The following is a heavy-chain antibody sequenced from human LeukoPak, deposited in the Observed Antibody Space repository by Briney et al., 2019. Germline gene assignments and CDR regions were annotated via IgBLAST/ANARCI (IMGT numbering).Heavy chain of an antibody. J-gene: IGHJ4*02. CDR3: ARDRGSQDY. V-gene: IGHV3-7*05. D-gene: IGHD3-10*01. Sequence: PGGSLRLSCAASGFTFSTFWMSWVRQAPGKGLEWVANIKQDGSEKYYVDSVKGRFTISRDNAKNSQYLQMNSLRAEDTAVYYCARDRGSQDYWGQGTLVTVSS. CDR1: GFTFSTFW. CDR2: IKQDGSEK.